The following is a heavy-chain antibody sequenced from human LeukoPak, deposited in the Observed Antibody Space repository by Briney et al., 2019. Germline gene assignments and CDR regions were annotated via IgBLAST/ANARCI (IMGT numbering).Heavy chain of an antibody. V-gene: IGHV3-69-1*02. CDR1: GFTFSAYA. D-gene: IGHD6-13*01. J-gene: IGHJ4*02. Sequence: GGSLRLSCEASGFTFSAYAMTWVRQAPGKGLEWVSSVGSDNKPHYSESVRGRFAISRDNAKNSLYLQMNSLRADDTAIYYCVNGAAAPYWGQGTLVTVSS. CDR2: VGSDNKP. CDR3: VNGAAAPY.